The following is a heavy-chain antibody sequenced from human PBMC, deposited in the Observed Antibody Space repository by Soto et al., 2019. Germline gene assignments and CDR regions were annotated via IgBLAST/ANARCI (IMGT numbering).Heavy chain of an antibody. CDR3: ARVGGRGYSYGYTSRHFDY. J-gene: IGHJ4*02. CDR1: GGSISSRSYY. CDR2: IYYSGTT. V-gene: IGHV4-39*07. D-gene: IGHD5-18*01. Sequence: SETLSLTCTVSGGSISSRSYYWGWIRQPPGKGLEWIGNIYYSGTTYHSPSLKSRVTMSVDTSKNQFSLKLSSVTAADTAVYYCARVGGRGYSYGYTSRHFDYWGQGTLVTVS.